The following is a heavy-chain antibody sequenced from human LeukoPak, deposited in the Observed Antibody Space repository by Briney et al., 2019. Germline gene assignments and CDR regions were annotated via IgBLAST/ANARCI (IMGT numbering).Heavy chain of an antibody. Sequence: PSETLSLTCTVSGGSISSYYWSWIRQPPGKGLEWIGYINYSGSANYNPSLQSRVTILIDTSKKQFSLKVSSVTAADTAVYYCAREAAVGTGGFDYWGQGTLVTVSS. CDR3: AREAAVGTGGFDY. CDR1: GGSISSYY. D-gene: IGHD6-13*01. V-gene: IGHV4-59*01. J-gene: IGHJ4*02. CDR2: INYSGSA.